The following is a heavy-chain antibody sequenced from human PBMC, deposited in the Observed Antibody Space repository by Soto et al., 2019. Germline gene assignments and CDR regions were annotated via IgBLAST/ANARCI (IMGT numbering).Heavy chain of an antibody. J-gene: IGHJ4*02. CDR3: AREFSVGASAIDY. CDR1: GGSISSGDYY. Sequence: QVQLQESGPGLVKPSQTLSLTCTVSGGSISSGDYYWSWIRQPPGKGLEWIGYIYYSGSTCYNPSLRSRVTISVDTSKNQFSLQLSSVTAADTAVYYCAREFSVGASAIDYWGQGTLVTVSS. D-gene: IGHD1-26*01. CDR2: IYYSGST. V-gene: IGHV4-30-4*01.